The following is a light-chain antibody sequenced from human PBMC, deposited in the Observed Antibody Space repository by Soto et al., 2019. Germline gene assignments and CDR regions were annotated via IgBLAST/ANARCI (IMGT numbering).Light chain of an antibody. CDR3: QQYYSYPLT. Sequence: IQMTQSPSSVSASVGDRVTITCRASQGISSYLAWYQQKPGKAPKLPIYAASTLQSGVPSRFSGSGSGTDFTLTISCLQSEDFATYYCQQYYSYPLTFGGGTKVDIK. J-gene: IGKJ4*01. CDR1: QGISSY. CDR2: AAS. V-gene: IGKV1-8*01.